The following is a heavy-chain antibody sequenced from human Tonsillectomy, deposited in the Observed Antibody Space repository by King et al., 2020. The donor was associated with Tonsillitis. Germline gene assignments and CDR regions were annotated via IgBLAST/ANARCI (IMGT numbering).Heavy chain of an antibody. CDR3: ATGPSDIVARGVAASYYYYGMDV. CDR1: GYTFTGYY. D-gene: IGHD5-12*01. J-gene: IGHJ6*02. Sequence: QLVQSGAEVKKPGASVKVSCKASGYTFTGYYMHWVRQVPGQGLEWMGWINPNSGGTNYAQKFQGRVTMTRDTSITAAYMELSRLGSDDTAVYYCATGPSDIVARGVAASYYYYGMDVWGQGTTVTVSS. V-gene: IGHV1-2*02. CDR2: INPNSGGT.